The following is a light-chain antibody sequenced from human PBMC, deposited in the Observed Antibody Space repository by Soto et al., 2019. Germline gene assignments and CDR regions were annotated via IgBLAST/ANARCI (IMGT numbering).Light chain of an antibody. Sequence: DIQMTQSPSSLSASLGDRVTITCRASQGIGVYLAWFQQKPGNAPKLLIYAASTLQSGVPSRFSGSGSGTDFTLTVSSLQPEDVATYYCQKYNSAPPTFGGGTKVDIK. CDR1: QGIGVY. CDR3: QKYNSAPPT. J-gene: IGKJ4*01. V-gene: IGKV1-27*01. CDR2: AAS.